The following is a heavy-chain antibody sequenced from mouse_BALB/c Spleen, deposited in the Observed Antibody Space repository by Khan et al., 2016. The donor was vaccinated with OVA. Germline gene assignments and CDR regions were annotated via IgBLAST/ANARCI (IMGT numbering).Heavy chain of an antibody. CDR3: ARRGPGFAY. V-gene: IGHV3-2*02. CDR2: IGYSGSI. J-gene: IGHJ3*01. Sequence: EVQLQEPGPGLAKPSQSLSLTRPVTGHSNPSDYAWNWLRQFPGNKLEWMVYIGYSGSISYNPSLKSRIPITRDTSKNQSFLQLNSVTTEDTATXCCARRGPGFAYWGQGTLVTVSA. CDR1: GHSNPSDYA.